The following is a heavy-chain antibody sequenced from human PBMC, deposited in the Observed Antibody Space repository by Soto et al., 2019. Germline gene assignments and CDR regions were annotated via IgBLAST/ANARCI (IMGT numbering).Heavy chain of an antibody. V-gene: IGHV1-8*01. CDR1: GYTFTSYD. J-gene: IGHJ6*03. CDR2: MNPNSGNT. CDR3: ATMVRGVIIRGVIQYDYYYRDG. D-gene: IGHD3-10*01. Sequence: GASVKVSCKASGYTFTSYDINWVRQATRQGLERMEWMNPNSGNTGYAQTFQGRVTMTRNTSISTAYMELNSLRPDDTAVYYCATMVRGVIIRGVIQYDYYYRDGWGKETRVTASS.